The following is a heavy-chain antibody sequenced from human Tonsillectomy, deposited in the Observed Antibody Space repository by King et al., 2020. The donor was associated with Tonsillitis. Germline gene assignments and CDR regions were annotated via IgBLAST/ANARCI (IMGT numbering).Heavy chain of an antibody. D-gene: IGHD5-12*01. Sequence: VQLVESGGGLVQPGRSLRLSCTTSGFTFGDYAINWVRQAPGKGLEWVSPIRSKAYDEIPEYAASVKGRFTISRDDSYSIAYLQMNSLESNDTAVYYCTRGRPSIVAYYFDYWGQGTLVTVSS. CDR1: GFTFGDYA. V-gene: IGHV3-49*04. CDR2: IRSKAYDEIP. J-gene: IGHJ4*02. CDR3: TRGRPSIVAYYFDY.